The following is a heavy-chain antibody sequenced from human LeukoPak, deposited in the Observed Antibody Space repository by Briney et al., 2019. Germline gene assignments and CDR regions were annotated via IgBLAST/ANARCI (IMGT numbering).Heavy chain of an antibody. CDR3: ARELPSRGFDY. D-gene: IGHD2-2*01. CDR2: IYYSGST. V-gene: IGHV4-31*03. J-gene: IGHJ4*01. Sequence: KSSETLSLTCTVSGGSISSGGYYWSWIRQHPGKGLEWIGYIYYSGSTYYNPSLKSRITISVDTSKNQFSLELSSVTAADTAVYYCARELPSRGFDYWGQEPWSPSPQ. CDR1: GGSISSGGYY.